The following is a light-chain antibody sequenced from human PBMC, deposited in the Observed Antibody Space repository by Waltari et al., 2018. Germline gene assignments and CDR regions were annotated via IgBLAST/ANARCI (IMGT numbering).Light chain of an antibody. CDR2: QAS. J-gene: IGKJ2*01. CDR1: QSVNTW. V-gene: IGKV1-5*03. Sequence: DIQITQSPSTLSASVGDTVTITCRASQSVNTWLAWYQQKPGRAPTLLVAQASTLATGFPSRFGGSGSGTEFTLTISSLQPDDVATYYCQQYENYPLTFGPGSKLELK. CDR3: QQYENYPLT.